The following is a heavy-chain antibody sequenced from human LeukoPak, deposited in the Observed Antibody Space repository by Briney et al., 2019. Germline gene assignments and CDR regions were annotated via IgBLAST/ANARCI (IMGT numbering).Heavy chain of an antibody. J-gene: IGHJ4*02. D-gene: IGHD6-19*01. V-gene: IGHV4-39*07. CDR3: ARVVSYSSGPGFDY. CDR1: GGSISSSSYY. Sequence: PSETLSLTCTVSGGSISSSSYYWGWIRQPPGKGLEWIGSIYYSGSTYYNPSLKSRVTISVDTSKNQFSLKLSSVTAADTAVYYCARVVSYSSGPGFDYWGQGTLVTVSS. CDR2: IYYSGST.